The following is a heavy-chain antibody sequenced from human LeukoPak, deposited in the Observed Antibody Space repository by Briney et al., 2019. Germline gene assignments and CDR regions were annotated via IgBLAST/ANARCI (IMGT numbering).Heavy chain of an antibody. CDR1: GGSIGSHY. Sequence: SETLSLTCTVSGGSIGSHYLTWIRQTPGKGLEWIGYVYDIGSTKYNPSLKSRVTISVDTSKNQFSLRLSSVTAADTAVYYCARGGVLKSVDYWGQGTLVAVSS. D-gene: IGHD3-16*01. CDR3: ARGGVLKSVDY. J-gene: IGHJ4*02. V-gene: IGHV4-59*11. CDR2: VYDIGST.